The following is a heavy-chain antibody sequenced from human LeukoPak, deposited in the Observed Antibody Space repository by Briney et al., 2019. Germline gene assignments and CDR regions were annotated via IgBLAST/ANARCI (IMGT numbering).Heavy chain of an antibody. D-gene: IGHD6-19*01. J-gene: IGHJ4*02. CDR2: IYTSGST. V-gene: IGHV4-4*07. CDR1: GGSISSYH. Sequence: SETLSLTCTVSGGSISSYHWSWIRQPAGKGLEWIGRIYTSGSTNYNPSLKSRVTMSVDTSKNQFSLKLSSVTAADTAVYYCAREGKLTGYFGGLGFNYWGQGILVTVSS. CDR3: AREGKLTGYFGGLGFNY.